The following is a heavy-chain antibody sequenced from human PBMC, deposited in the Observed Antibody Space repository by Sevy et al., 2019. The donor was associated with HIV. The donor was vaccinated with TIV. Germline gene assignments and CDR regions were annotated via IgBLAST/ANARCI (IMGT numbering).Heavy chain of an antibody. CDR3: ARDVFIVVVVAADNWFDP. J-gene: IGHJ5*02. V-gene: IGHV1-69*04. CDR1: GGTFSSYA. D-gene: IGHD2-15*01. Sequence: ASVKVSCKASGGTFSSYAISWVRQAPGQGLEWMGRIIPILGIANYAQMFQGRVTITADKSTSTAYMELSSLRSEDTAVYYCARDVFIVVVVAADNWFDPWGQGTLVTVSS. CDR2: IIPILGIA.